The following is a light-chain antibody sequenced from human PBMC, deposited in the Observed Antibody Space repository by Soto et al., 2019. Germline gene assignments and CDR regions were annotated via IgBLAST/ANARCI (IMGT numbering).Light chain of an antibody. CDR3: QQYNNWPPLT. CDR2: DAF. V-gene: IGKV3-15*01. Sequence: EVVMTQSPATLSVSPGERATLSCRASQSVGSKLAWYQQKPGQAPRLLIFDAFTRATGIPARFSGSGSGTEFTLFISSLQSEDFVVYYCQQYNNWPPLTFGGGTKVDIK. CDR1: QSVGSK. J-gene: IGKJ4*01.